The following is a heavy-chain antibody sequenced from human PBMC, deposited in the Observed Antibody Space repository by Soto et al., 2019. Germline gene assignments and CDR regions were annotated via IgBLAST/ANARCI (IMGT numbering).Heavy chain of an antibody. V-gene: IGHV3-23*01. CDR2: ISGSGGST. D-gene: IGHD3-10*01. J-gene: IGHJ3*02. CDR1: GFTFSSYA. CDR3: AKAAMVRGVIIHAFDI. Sequence: GGSLRLSCAASGFTFSSYAMSWVRQAPEKGLEWVSAISGSGGSTYYADSVKGRFTISRDNSKNTLYLQMNSLRAEDTAVYYCAKAAMVRGVIIHAFDIWGQGTMVTVSS.